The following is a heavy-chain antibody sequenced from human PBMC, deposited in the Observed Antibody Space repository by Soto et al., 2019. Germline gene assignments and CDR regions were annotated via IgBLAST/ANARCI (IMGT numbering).Heavy chain of an antibody. D-gene: IGHD1-26*01. J-gene: IGHJ4*02. CDR2: TTSDGARI. CDR3: ARKNPGREWELPEY. Sequence: QVQLVESGGGVVQPGRSLRLSCAASGFAFSTYGMHWVRQAPGKGLEWVAVTTSDGARINYAEPVKGRFTISRDNSRTTLYLQRNSLRIDETAVYYCARKNPGREWELPEYWGQGTLVTVSS. V-gene: IGHV3-30*03. CDR1: GFAFSTYG.